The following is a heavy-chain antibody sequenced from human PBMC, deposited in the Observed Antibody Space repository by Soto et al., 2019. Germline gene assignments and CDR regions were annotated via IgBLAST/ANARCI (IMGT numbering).Heavy chain of an antibody. J-gene: IGHJ4*02. CDR1: GGSISSYY. D-gene: IGHD2-21*02. CDR2: IYYSGST. CDR3: ARMTFDDYFDY. Sequence: SETLSLTCTVSGGSISSYYWSWIRQPPGKGLEWIGYIYYSGSTNYNPSLKSRVTISVDTSKNQFSLKLSSVTAADTAVYYCARMTFDDYFDYWGQGTLVTSPQ. V-gene: IGHV4-59*01.